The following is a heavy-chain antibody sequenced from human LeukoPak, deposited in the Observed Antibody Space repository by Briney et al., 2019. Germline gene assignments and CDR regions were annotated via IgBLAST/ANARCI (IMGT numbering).Heavy chain of an antibody. CDR1: GGSISSSSFY. CDR2: INHSGST. D-gene: IGHD6-6*01. J-gene: IGHJ4*02. Sequence: PSETLSLTCTVSGGSISSSSFYWGWIRQPPGKGLEWIGEINHSGSTNYNPSLKSRVTISVDTSKNQFSLKLSSVTAADTAVYYCARRGEYSSSLHYFDYWGQGTLVTVSS. CDR3: ARRGEYSSSLHYFDY. V-gene: IGHV4-39*07.